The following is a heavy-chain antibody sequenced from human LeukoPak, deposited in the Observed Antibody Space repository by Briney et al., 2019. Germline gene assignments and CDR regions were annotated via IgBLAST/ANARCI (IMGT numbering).Heavy chain of an antibody. D-gene: IGHD5-18*01. CDR3: AREVDTAMGAFFDP. V-gene: IGHV3-53*01. CDR2: IYSGGST. CDR1: GFTVSSNY. J-gene: IGHJ5*02. Sequence: PGGSLRLSCAASGFTVSSNYMSWFRQAPGKGLEWVSVIYSGGSTYYADSVKGRFTISRDNSKNTLYLQMNSLRAEDTAVYYCAREVDTAMGAFFDPWGQGTLVTVSS.